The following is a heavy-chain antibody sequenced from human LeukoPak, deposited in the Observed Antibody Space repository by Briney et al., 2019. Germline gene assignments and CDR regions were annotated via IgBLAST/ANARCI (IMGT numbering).Heavy chain of an antibody. CDR3: VREDTPATANY. J-gene: IGHJ4*02. CDR1: GLTFSSYA. D-gene: IGHD2-21*02. V-gene: IGHV3-23*01. CDR2: ISGSGDNT. Sequence: GGSLRLSCAASGLTFSSYAMSWVRQVPGKGLKWVSVISGSGDNTYYADSVKGRFTISRDNSKNMLYLQMNSLRAEDTAVYYCVREDTPATANYWGQGTLVTISS.